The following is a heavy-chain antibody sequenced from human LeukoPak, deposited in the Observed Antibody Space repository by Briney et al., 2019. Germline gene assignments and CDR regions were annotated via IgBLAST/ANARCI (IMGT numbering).Heavy chain of an antibody. J-gene: IGHJ3*02. V-gene: IGHV4-38-2*01. CDR2: IYHSGST. CDR3: ARVGSGQLWLVIYAFDI. CDR1: GYSISSGYY. Sequence: SETLSLTCAVSGYSISSGYYWGWIRQPPGKGLEWIGSIYHSGSTYYNPSLKGRVTISVDTSKNQFSLKLSSVTAADTAVYYCARVGSGQLWLVIYAFDIWGQGTMVTVSS. D-gene: IGHD5-18*01.